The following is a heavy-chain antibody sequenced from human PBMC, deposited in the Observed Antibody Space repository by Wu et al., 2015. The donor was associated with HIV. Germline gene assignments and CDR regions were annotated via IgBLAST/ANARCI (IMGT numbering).Heavy chain of an antibody. Sequence: QVQLVQSGAEVKKPGASVKVSCKASGYTFTGYFLHWVRQAPGQGLEWMGWINADTGDTRYAQKFQGRVTMTRDTSITTTYMELSGLKFDDTAVYFCARELYFDYWGQGTLVTVSS. CDR2: INADTGDT. CDR3: ARELYFDY. V-gene: IGHV1-2*02. J-gene: IGHJ4*02. CDR1: GYTFTGYF.